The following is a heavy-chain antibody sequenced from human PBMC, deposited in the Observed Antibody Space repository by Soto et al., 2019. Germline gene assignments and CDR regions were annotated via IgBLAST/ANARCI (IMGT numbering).Heavy chain of an antibody. D-gene: IGHD6-19*01. CDR2: ISWNSGSI. Sequence: GGSLRLSCAASGFTFDDYAMHWVRQAPGKGLEWVSGISWNSGSIGYADSVKGRFTISRDNAKNSLYLQMNSLRAEDTALYCCAKDMEGARYSSGWYDAFDIWGQGTMVTVSS. CDR1: GFTFDDYA. V-gene: IGHV3-9*01. J-gene: IGHJ3*02. CDR3: AKDMEGARYSSGWYDAFDI.